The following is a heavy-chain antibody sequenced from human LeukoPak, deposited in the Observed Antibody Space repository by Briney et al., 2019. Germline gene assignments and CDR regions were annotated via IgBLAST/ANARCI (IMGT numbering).Heavy chain of an antibody. J-gene: IGHJ4*02. CDR2: TYYRSKWYN. CDR3: ARGSYVDYINYFDY. CDR1: GDSVSSNSAA. D-gene: IGHD4-17*01. V-gene: IGHV6-1*01. Sequence: SQTLSLTCAISGDSVSSNSAAWNWIRQSPSRGLEWLGRTYYRSKWYNDYAVSVKSQISINPDTSKNQFSLQLNSVTPEDTAVYYCARGSYVDYINYFDYWGQGTLVTVSS.